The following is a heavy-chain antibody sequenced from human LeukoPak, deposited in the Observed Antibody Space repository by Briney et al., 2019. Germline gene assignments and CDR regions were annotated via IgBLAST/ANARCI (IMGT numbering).Heavy chain of an antibody. CDR2: IKQDESEK. Sequence: GGSLRLSCAASGFTFSTYWMSWARQAPGKGVEWVANIKQDESEKYYMDSVKGRFTISRDNAKNSLSLQMSSLRADDTAVYYCARVGRDSKYGYFDFWGQGTLVTVSS. D-gene: IGHD4-11*01. CDR3: ARVGRDSKYGYFDF. CDR1: GFTFSTYW. J-gene: IGHJ4*02. V-gene: IGHV3-7*01.